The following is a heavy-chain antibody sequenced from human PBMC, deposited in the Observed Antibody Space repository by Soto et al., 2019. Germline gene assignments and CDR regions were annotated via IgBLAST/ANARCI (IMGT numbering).Heavy chain of an antibody. CDR2: IYYSGST. Sequence: SETLSLTCTVSGGSISSSSYYWGWIRQPPGKGLEWIGSIYYSGSTYYNPSLKSRVTISVDTSKNQFSLKLSPVTAADTAVYYCARTRRDSSSWYGVVYWGQGTLVTVSS. V-gene: IGHV4-39*01. CDR3: ARTRRDSSSWYGVVY. CDR1: GGSISSSSYY. D-gene: IGHD6-13*01. J-gene: IGHJ4*02.